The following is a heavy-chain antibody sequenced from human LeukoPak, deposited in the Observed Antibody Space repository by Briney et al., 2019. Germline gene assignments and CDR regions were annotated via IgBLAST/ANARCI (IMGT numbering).Heavy chain of an antibody. CDR3: ARSRHYYDSSGYPPELGY. CDR2: IIPIFGTA. CDR1: GGTFSSYA. V-gene: IGHV1-69*13. J-gene: IGHJ4*02. D-gene: IGHD3-22*01. Sequence: SVKVSCKASGGTFSSYAISWVRQAPGQGLEWMGGIIPIFGTANYAQKFQGRVTITADESTSTAYMELSSLRTEDTAVYYCARSRHYYDSSGYPPELGYWGQGTLVTVSS.